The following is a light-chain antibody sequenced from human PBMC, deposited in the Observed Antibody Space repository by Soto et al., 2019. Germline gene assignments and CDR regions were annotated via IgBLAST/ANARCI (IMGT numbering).Light chain of an antibody. CDR3: QQSHTTPLFT. Sequence: DIQMTQSPSSLSASVGDRVTITCRASQSISNHLNWYQRKPGQAPTLLIYAASSLQSGVPSRFSGSGSATEFTLTISSLQPEDFATYYCQQSHTTPLFTFGPGTKVDLK. J-gene: IGKJ3*01. CDR2: AAS. V-gene: IGKV1-39*01. CDR1: QSISNH.